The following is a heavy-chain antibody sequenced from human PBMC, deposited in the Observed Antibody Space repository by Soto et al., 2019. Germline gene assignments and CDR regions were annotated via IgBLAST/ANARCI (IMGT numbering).Heavy chain of an antibody. CDR2: INAGNGNT. Sequence: ASVKVSCKASGYTFTSYAMHWVRQAPGQRLEWMGWINAGNGNTKYSQKFQGRVTITRDTSASTAYMELSSLRSEDTAVYYCARDLDTAMVTGYWGQGTLVTVPS. J-gene: IGHJ4*02. CDR3: ARDLDTAMVTGY. CDR1: GYTFTSYA. V-gene: IGHV1-3*01. D-gene: IGHD5-18*01.